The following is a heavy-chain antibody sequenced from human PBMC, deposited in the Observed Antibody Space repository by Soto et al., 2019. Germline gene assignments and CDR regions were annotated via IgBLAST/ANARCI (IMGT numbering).Heavy chain of an antibody. CDR2: ISSSSSYI. CDR1: GFTFSLYS. V-gene: IGHV3-21*01. J-gene: IGHJ4*02. Sequence: ESGGGLVKPGGSLRLSCAASGFTFSLYSMIWVRQAPGKGLEWVSSISSSSSYIYSADSLKGRITISRDNAKNSPYLQMNSLRAEDTAIYYCVRARATDSRPDYWGQGTLVTVSS. D-gene: IGHD3-22*01. CDR3: VRARATDSRPDY.